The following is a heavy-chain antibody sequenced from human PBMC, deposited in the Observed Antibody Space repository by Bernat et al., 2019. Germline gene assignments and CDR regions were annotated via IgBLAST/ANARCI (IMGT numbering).Heavy chain of an antibody. CDR2: INGDGSST. J-gene: IGHJ5*02. CDR3: ACITVTTEPGS. CDR1: GFTFSNYW. V-gene: IGHV3-74*03. D-gene: IGHD4-17*01. Sequence: EVQLVESGGGLVQPGGSLRLSCAASGFTFSNYWIYWVRQAPGKGLVWVSRINGDGSSTTYADSVKGRFTISRDNAKNMLYLQMNSLRDEDTAVYYCACITVTTEPGSWGQGILVSVSS.